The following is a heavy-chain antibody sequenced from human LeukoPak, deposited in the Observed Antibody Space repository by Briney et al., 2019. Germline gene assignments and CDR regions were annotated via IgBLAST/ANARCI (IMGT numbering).Heavy chain of an antibody. CDR3: ARESDYYYFDY. Sequence: GGSLRLSCAASGFTLSTYWMSWVRQAPGKGLEWVANIKQDGSGKYYVDSVKGRFTISRDNAKNSLYLQMNSLRANDTAVYYCARESDYYYFDYWGQGTLVTVSS. J-gene: IGHJ4*02. CDR2: IKQDGSGK. D-gene: IGHD5-12*01. V-gene: IGHV3-7*05. CDR1: GFTLSTYW.